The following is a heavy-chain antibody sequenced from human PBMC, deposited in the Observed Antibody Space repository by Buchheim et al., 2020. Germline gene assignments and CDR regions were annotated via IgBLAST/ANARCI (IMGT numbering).Heavy chain of an antibody. CDR3: ARDSERATVY. CDR2: INHSGST. CDR1: GGSFSDYY. D-gene: IGHD1-26*01. J-gene: IGHJ4*02. V-gene: IGHV4-34*01. Sequence: QVQLQQWGAGLLKPSETLSLTCAVYGGSFSDYYWSWIRQPPGKGLEWIGEINHSGSTNFNPSLKSRVTMLVDTSKNQFSLKLSSVTAADTAVYYCARDSERATVYWGQGNL.